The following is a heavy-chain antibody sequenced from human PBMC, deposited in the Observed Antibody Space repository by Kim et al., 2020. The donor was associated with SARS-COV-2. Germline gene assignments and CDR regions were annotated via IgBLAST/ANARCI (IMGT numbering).Heavy chain of an antibody. V-gene: IGHV3-9*01. D-gene: IGHD3-9*01. CDR3: ATILGY. J-gene: IGHJ4*02. CDR1: GFTFDDYA. Sequence: GGSLRLSCAASGFTFDDYAMHWVRQAPGKGLEWVSGISWNSGSIGYADSVKGRFTISRDNAKNSLYLQMNSLRAEDTALYYCATILGYWGQGTLVTVSS. CDR2: ISWNSGSI.